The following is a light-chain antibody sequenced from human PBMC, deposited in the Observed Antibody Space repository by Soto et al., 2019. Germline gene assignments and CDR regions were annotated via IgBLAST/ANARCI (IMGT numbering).Light chain of an antibody. J-gene: IGKJ1*01. CDR1: QSVSSN. CDR2: GAS. V-gene: IGKV3-15*01. Sequence: EIVMTQSAATLSVSPGERATLSCRASQSVSSNLAWYQQKPGQAPRLLIYGASARATGIPARFSGSGSETEFTLTISSLQSEDFAVYYCQQYNNWPRTFGQGTKVDIK. CDR3: QQYNNWPRT.